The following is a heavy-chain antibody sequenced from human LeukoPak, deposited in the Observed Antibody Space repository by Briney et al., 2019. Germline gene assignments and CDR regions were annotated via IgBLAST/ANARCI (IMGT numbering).Heavy chain of an antibody. J-gene: IGHJ6*03. CDR1: GYTFTSYG. D-gene: IGHD5-18*01. Sequence: ASVKVSCKASGYTFTSYGISWVRQAPGQGLEWMGWISAYNGNTNYAQKLQGRVTMTTDTSTSTAYMELRSLRSDDTAVYYCARAGSGNSYGLEDYYYYYYMDVWGKGTTVTVSS. CDR3: ARAGSGNSYGLEDYYYYYYMDV. V-gene: IGHV1-18*01. CDR2: ISAYNGNT.